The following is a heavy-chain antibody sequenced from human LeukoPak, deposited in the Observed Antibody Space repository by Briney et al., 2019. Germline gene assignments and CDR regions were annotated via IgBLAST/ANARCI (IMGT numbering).Heavy chain of an antibody. J-gene: IGHJ6*03. Sequence: GGSLRLSCAASGFTFSSYAMNWVRQAPGAGLEWVASISGAGTFIYYADSLKGRFIISRDNTKNSLYLQMNGLRAEDTAVYYCARALPGYYDTRGRYYYMDVWGKGTTVTVSS. CDR3: ARALPGYYDTRGRYYYMDV. CDR2: ISGAGTFI. CDR1: GFTFSSYA. V-gene: IGHV3-21*01. D-gene: IGHD3-22*01.